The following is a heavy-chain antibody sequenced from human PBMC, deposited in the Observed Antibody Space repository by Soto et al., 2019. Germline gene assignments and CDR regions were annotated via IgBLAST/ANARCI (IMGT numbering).Heavy chain of an antibody. V-gene: IGHV1-2*04. J-gene: IGHJ6*02. Sequence: ASVKVSCKASGYTFTGYYMHWVRQAPGQGLEWMGWINPSSGGTNYAQKFQGWVTMTRDASISTAYMELSRLRSDDTAVYYCARNTYYYDSSGYYYYYYGMDVWGQGTTVTVSS. CDR3: ARNTYYYDSSGYYYYYYGMDV. CDR1: GYTFTGYY. D-gene: IGHD3-22*01. CDR2: INPSSGGT.